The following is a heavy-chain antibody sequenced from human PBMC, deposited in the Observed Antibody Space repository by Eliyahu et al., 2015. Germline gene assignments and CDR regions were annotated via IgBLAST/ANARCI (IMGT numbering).Heavy chain of an antibody. D-gene: IGHD4-17*01. J-gene: IGHJ5*02. CDR2: INHSGST. CDR3: ASHPYDYGDYEGST. CDR1: GXSFSGYY. V-gene: IGHV4-34*01. Sequence: QVQLQQWGAGLLKPSETLSLTCAVYGXSFSGYYWSWIRQPPGKGLEWIGEINHSGSTNYNPSLKSRVTISVDTSKNQFSLKLSSVTAADTAVYYCASHPYDYGDYEGSTWGQGTLVTVSS.